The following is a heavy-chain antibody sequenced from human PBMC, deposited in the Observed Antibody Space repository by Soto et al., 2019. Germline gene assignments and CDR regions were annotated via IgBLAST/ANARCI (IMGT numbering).Heavy chain of an antibody. D-gene: IGHD1-26*01. V-gene: IGHV4-28*01. Sequence: QVQLQESGPGLVKPSDTLSLTCAVSGYSISSSNWWGWIRQPPGKGLEWIGYIYYSGTTYYNLSLKSRVTMSVDTSKNQFALKLTSVTAVDTAVYYCARREIQGPIDYWGQGTLVTVSS. CDR3: ARREIQGPIDY. CDR2: IYYSGTT. J-gene: IGHJ4*02. CDR1: GYSISSSNW.